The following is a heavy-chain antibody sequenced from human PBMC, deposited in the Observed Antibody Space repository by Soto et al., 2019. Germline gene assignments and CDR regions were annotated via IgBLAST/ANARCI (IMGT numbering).Heavy chain of an antibody. CDR1: GYTLTELS. CDR2: FDPEDGET. CDR3: ARERYYDVLTGPDS. Sequence: ASVKVSCKVSGYTLTELSMHWVRQAPGKGLEWMGGFDPEDGETIYAQKYQDRVTMTTDTATNTAYMELRSLRSDDTAVYYCARERYYDVLTGPDSWGQGTLVTVSS. J-gene: IGHJ5*01. V-gene: IGHV1-24*01. D-gene: IGHD3-9*01.